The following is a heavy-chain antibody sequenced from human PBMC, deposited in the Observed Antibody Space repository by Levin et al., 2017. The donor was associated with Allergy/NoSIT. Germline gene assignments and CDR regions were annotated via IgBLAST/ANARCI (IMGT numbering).Heavy chain of an antibody. Sequence: GGSLRLSCAASGFIVSSNYMSWVRQAPGKGLEWVSIIFSGGNTYYADSVKGRFIISRDNSKNTLYLQMNSLRAEDTAVYYCATTHYDILTGPEYFQHWGQGTLVTVSS. CDR2: IFSGGNT. J-gene: IGHJ1*01. CDR1: GFIVSSNY. CDR3: ATTHYDILTGPEYFQH. V-gene: IGHV3-53*01. D-gene: IGHD3-9*01.